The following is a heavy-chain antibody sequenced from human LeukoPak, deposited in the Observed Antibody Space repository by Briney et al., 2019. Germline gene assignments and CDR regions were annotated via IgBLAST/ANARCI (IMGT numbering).Heavy chain of an antibody. CDR2: ISSSSSYI. Sequence: PGGSLRLSCAASGFTFSSYSMNWVRQAPGKGLEWVSSISSSSSYIYYADSVKGRFAISRDNAKNSLYLQMNSLRAEDTAVYYCASERDCSGGSCCSGSGMDVWGQGTTVTVSS. D-gene: IGHD2-15*01. CDR3: ASERDCSGGSCCSGSGMDV. V-gene: IGHV3-21*01. CDR1: GFTFSSYS. J-gene: IGHJ6*02.